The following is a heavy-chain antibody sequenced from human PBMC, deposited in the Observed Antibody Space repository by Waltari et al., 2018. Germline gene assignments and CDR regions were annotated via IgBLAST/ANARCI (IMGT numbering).Heavy chain of an antibody. CDR1: GYSISSGYY. V-gene: IGHV4-38-2*02. J-gene: IGHJ5*02. Sequence: QVQLQESGPGLVKPSETLSLTCTVSGYSISSGYYWGWIRQPPGKGLEWIGSIYHSGSTYYNPSLKSRVTISVDTSKNQFSLKLSSVTAADTAVYYCARGGGGSSSGWFDPWGQGTLVTVSS. CDR3: ARGGGGSSSGWFDP. D-gene: IGHD6-6*01. CDR2: IYHSGST.